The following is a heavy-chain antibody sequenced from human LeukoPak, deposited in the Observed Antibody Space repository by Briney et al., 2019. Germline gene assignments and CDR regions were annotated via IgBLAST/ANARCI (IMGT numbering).Heavy chain of an antibody. CDR2: ISSSSDI. V-gene: IGHV3-69-1*01. J-gene: IGHJ4*02. Sequence: GGSLRLSCAASGFTFSAFSMNWVRQAPGKGLEWVSAISSSSDIYYTDSVKGRFTISRDNANNLLYLQVSSLRAEDTAVYYCATGYTSGTRIDYWGQGTLVSVSS. CDR1: GFTFSAFS. CDR3: ATGYTSGTRIDY. D-gene: IGHD6-19*01.